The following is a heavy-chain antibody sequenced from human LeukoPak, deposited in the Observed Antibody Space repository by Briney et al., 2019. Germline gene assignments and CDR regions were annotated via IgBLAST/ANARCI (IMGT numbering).Heavy chain of an antibody. J-gene: IGHJ4*02. CDR3: ARDPQQLAAFDY. CDR2: IKQGGSEK. D-gene: IGHD6-13*01. V-gene: IGHV3-7*01. CDR1: GFTFNNYA. Sequence: GGSLRLSCAASGFTFNNYAMSWVRQAPGKGLEWVANIKQGGSEKYYVDSVKGRFTISRDNAKNSLYLQMNSLRAEDTAVYYCARDPQQLAAFDYWGQGTLVTVSS.